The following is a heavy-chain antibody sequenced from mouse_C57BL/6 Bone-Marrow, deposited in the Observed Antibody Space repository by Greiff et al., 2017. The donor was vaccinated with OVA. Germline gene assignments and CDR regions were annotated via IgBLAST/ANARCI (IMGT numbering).Heavy chain of an antibody. CDR3: TTATGTTY. CDR1: GFNIKDDY. D-gene: IGHD4-1*01. V-gene: IGHV14-4*01. J-gene: IGHJ2*01. CDR2: IDPENGDT. Sequence: EVKLMESGAELVRPGASVKLSCTASGFNIKDDYMHWVKQRPEQGLEWIGWIDPENGDTEYASKFQGKATITADKSSNTAYLQLSSLTSEDTAFYYCTTATGTTYWGRGTTLTVTS.